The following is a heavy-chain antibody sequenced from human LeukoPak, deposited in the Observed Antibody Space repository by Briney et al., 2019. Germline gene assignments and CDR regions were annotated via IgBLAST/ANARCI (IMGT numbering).Heavy chain of an antibody. CDR1: GFTFSRYS. D-gene: IGHD3-22*01. Sequence: PGGSLRLSCAASGFTFSRYSMNWVRQAPGKGLEWVASISSTSTFIYSADSVKGRFTISRDTAKNSLFLQMNSLRAEDTAIYYCARDYFDSSVYPQTYYYYYMDVWGKGTTVTVSS. CDR2: ISSTSTFI. CDR3: ARDYFDSSVYPQTYYYYYMDV. J-gene: IGHJ6*03. V-gene: IGHV3-21*01.